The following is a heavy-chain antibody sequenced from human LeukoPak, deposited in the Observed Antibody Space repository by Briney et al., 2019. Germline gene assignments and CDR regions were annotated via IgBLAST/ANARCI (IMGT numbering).Heavy chain of an antibody. J-gene: IGHJ5*02. CDR2: INPNSGGT. D-gene: IGHD2-2*01. CDR3: ARGGIARHCSSTSCYRAGRFHWFAP. Sequence: AASVTVSCTASGYTLTGYDMHWVRQAPGQGLEWMGWINPNSGGTNYAQKFQGRVTMTRDTSISTAYMELSRLRSDDTAVYYCARGGIARHCSSTSCYRAGRFHWFAPWGQGTLVTVSS. CDR1: GYTLTGYD. V-gene: IGHV1-2*02.